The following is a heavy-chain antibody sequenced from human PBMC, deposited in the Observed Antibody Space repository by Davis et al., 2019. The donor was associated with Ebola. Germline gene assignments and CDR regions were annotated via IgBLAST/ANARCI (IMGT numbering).Heavy chain of an antibody. CDR3: AGRSSGYYTLPDAFDI. V-gene: IGHV5-51*01. Sequence: GESLKISCQGFGYNFTTSWIGWVRQMPGKGLDWMGVIYPGDSDTRYSPSFQGQVTISADNSISTTYLQWSSLKASDTAMYYCAGRSSGYYTLPDAFDIWGQGTMVTVSS. D-gene: IGHD3-22*01. CDR2: IYPGDSDT. CDR1: GYNFTTSW. J-gene: IGHJ3*02.